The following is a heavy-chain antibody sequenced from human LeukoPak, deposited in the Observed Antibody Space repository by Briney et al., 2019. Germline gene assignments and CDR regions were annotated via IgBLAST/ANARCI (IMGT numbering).Heavy chain of an antibody. CDR1: ASAFTIYA. CDR2: IIPIISTA. V-gene: IGHV1-69*01. CDR3: ARGGTMVRGVIRRRYYYYMDV. Sequence: ASVTLSFTASASAFTIYAISMVRQAPGQGLEWMVGIIPIISTANYSHKIQGRVTITADDSTSTAYMELSSLRSEDTAVYYCARGGTMVRGVIRRRYYYYMDVWGKGTTVTVSS. D-gene: IGHD3-10*01. J-gene: IGHJ6*03.